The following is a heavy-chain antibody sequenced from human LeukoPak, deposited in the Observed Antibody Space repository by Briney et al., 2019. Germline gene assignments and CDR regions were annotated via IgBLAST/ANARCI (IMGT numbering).Heavy chain of an antibody. CDR3: ARQPVRYSSSWANWFDP. CDR1: GYSFTSYW. V-gene: IGHV5-51*01. Sequence: PGESLKISCKGSGYSFTSYWIGWVRQMPGKGLEWMGIIYPGDSDTRYSPSFQGQVTISADKSISTAYLQWSSLKASDTAMYYCARQPVRYSSSWANWFDPWGQGTLVTVSS. CDR2: IYPGDSDT. J-gene: IGHJ5*02. D-gene: IGHD6-13*01.